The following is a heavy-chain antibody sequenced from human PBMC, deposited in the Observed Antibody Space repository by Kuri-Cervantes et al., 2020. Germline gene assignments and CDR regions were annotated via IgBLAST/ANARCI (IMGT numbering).Heavy chain of an antibody. D-gene: IGHD2-8*01. Sequence: GESLKISCAASGFTFSSYSMNWVRQAPGKGLEWVSSISSSSSYIYYADSVKSRFAISRDNSKNTLYLQMNSLRVEDSALYYCARILSEVESYWYGMDVWGQGTTVTVSS. CDR2: ISSSSSYI. CDR3: ARILSEVESYWYGMDV. CDR1: GFTFSSYS. J-gene: IGHJ6*02. V-gene: IGHV3-21*04.